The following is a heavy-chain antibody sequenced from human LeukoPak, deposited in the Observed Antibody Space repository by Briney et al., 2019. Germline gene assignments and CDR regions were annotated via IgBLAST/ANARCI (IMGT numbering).Heavy chain of an antibody. D-gene: IGHD4-17*01. Sequence: PGGSLRLSCAASEFTFSDYWMHWVRQAPGKGLVWVSRIKGDGSSVSYADSVRGRFTISRDNAKNTLYLQMNNLRAEDTAVYYCARELRDGAPQTDGFDFWGQGTMVTVSS. J-gene: IGHJ3*01. CDR2: IKGDGSSV. CDR3: ARELRDGAPQTDGFDF. V-gene: IGHV3-74*01. CDR1: EFTFSDYW.